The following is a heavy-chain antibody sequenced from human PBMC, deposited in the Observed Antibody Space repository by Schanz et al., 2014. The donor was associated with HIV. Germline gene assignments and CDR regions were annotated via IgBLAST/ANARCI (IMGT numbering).Heavy chain of an antibody. Sequence: EQLQQWGAGLLKPSETLSLTCAVYGESFSGYYWSWIRQSPGKGLEWIAEVNHSGDANHNPSLKSRVTISVDTSKNQFSLKLSSVTAADTAVYYCARDRGQWERPAGLYYYYGMDVWGQGTTVTVSS. J-gene: IGHJ6*02. CDR3: ARDRGQWERPAGLYYYYGMDV. D-gene: IGHD1-26*01. V-gene: IGHV4-34*02. CDR1: GESFSGYY. CDR2: VNHSGDA.